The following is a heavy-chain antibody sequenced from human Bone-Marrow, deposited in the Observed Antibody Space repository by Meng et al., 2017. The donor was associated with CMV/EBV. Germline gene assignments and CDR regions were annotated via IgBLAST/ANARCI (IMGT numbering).Heavy chain of an antibody. V-gene: IGHV4-39*01. J-gene: IGHJ4*02. CDR3: ARRRVKDGYTLFDY. D-gene: IGHD5-24*01. CDR1: GGSISSSSYY. Sequence: SGGSISSSSYYWGWIRQPPGKGLEWIGSIYYSGSTYYNPSLKSRVTISVDTSKNQFSLKLSSVTAADTAVYYCARRRVKDGYTLFDYWGQGTLVTVSS. CDR2: IYYSGST.